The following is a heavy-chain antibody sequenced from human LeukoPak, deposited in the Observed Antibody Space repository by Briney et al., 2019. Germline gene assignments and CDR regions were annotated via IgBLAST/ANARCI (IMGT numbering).Heavy chain of an antibody. V-gene: IGHV1-69*13. D-gene: IGHD5-18*01. CDR2: IIPIFGTA. Sequence: ASVKVSCKASGGTFISYAISWVRQAPGQGLEWMGGIIPIFGTANYAQKFQGRVTITADESTSTAYMELSSLRSEDTAAYYCAREDSRDTAMVIGYWGQGTLVTVSS. CDR1: GGTFISYA. J-gene: IGHJ4*02. CDR3: AREDSRDTAMVIGY.